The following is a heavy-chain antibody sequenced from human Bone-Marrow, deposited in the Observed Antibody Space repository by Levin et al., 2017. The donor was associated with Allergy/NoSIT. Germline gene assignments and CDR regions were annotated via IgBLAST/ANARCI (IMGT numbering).Heavy chain of an antibody. D-gene: IGHD2-21*02. V-gene: IGHV4-59*08. CDR1: GDSVSSLY. CDR3: ARRKCGGDCYPYYFDF. Sequence: SETLSLTCTVSGDSVSSLYWSWIRQPPGKGLEWIGYVSYSGSTDYNPSLKSRVTMSIDTSKNQFSLKLNSVTAADTAVYYCARRKCGGDCYPYYFDFWGPGFMVTVSS. CDR2: VSYSGST. J-gene: IGHJ4*02.